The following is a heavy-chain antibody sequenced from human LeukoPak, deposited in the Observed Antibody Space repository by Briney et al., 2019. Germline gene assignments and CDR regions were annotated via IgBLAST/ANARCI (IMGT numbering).Heavy chain of an antibody. J-gene: IGHJ5*02. CDR3: AREAVRHYYDSSGYHNWFDP. V-gene: IGHV4-61*02. CDR2: IYTSGST. Sequence: TLSLTCTVSGGSISSGSYYWSWIRQPAGKGLEWIGRIYTSGSTNYNPSLKSRVTISVDTSKNQFSLKLSSVTAADTAVYYCAREAVRHYYDSSGYHNWFDPWGQGTLVTVSS. D-gene: IGHD3-22*01. CDR1: GGSISSGSYY.